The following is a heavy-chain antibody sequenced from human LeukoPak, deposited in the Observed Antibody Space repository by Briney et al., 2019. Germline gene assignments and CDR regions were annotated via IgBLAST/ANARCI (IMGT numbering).Heavy chain of an antibody. CDR1: GGPFSGYF. CDR2: IHNSGTT. V-gene: IGHV4-34*01. D-gene: IGHD3-10*01. CDR3: ARRYYYNLGSFPFDF. J-gene: IGHJ4*02. Sequence: SETLSLTCAVSGGPFSGYFWSWIRQSSGKGLEWIGEIHNSGTTNYNPSLNSRVTISEDTSKNQFYLNLSSVTAADTAVYFCARRYYYNLGSFPFDFWGQGTLVTVSS.